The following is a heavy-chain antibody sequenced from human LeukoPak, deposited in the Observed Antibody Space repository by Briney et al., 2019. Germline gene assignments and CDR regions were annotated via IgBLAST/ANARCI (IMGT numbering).Heavy chain of an antibody. V-gene: IGHV1-69*05. CDR3: ARSDKRWLQPSPLDY. Sequence: GSSVKVSCKASGGTFSSYAISWVRQAPGQGLEWMGGIIPIFGTANYAQKFQGRVTITTDESTSTAYMELSSLRSEDTAVYYCARSDKRWLQPSPLDYWGQGTLVTVSS. CDR2: IIPIFGTA. J-gene: IGHJ4*02. CDR1: GGTFSSYA. D-gene: IGHD5-24*01.